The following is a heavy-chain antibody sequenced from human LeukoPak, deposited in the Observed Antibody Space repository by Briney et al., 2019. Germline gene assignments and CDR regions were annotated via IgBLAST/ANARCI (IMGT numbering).Heavy chain of an antibody. J-gene: IGHJ5*02. CDR1: GYTFTSYD. CDR2: MNPNSGNT. V-gene: IGHV1-8*01. D-gene: IGHD3-22*01. CDR3: ARERAPVYYDSSGFDP. Sequence: ASVKVSCKASGYTFTSYDINWVRQATGQGLEWMGWMNPNSGNTGYAQKFQGRVTMTRNTSISTAYMELGSLRSEDTAVYYCARERAPVYYDSSGFDPWGQGTLVTVSS.